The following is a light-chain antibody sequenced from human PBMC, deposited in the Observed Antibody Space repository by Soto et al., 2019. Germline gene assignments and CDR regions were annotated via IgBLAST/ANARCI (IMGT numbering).Light chain of an antibody. V-gene: IGKV1-5*01. Sequence: DIPMTQSPSTLSTSVGDRVTITCRASQSISNCLAWYQQKPGKAPKLLIYDASSLESGVPSRFSGSGSGTEFTLTISSMQPDDFATYYCQQYNSYLLTFGGGTKVEIK. CDR2: DAS. CDR1: QSISNC. J-gene: IGKJ4*01. CDR3: QQYNSYLLT.